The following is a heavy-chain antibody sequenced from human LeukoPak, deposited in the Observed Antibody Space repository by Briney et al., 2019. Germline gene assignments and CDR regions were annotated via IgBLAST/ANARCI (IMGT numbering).Heavy chain of an antibody. Sequence: SETLSLTCTVSGGSISSYYWSWIRQPPGKGLEWTGYIYYSGSTNYNPSLKSRVTISVDTSKNQFSLKLSSVTAADTAVYYCARTSPAPLGELPPNFDYWGQGTLVTVSS. CDR1: GGSISSYY. V-gene: IGHV4-59*01. J-gene: IGHJ4*02. CDR3: ARTSPAPLGELPPNFDY. D-gene: IGHD3-16*01. CDR2: IYYSGST.